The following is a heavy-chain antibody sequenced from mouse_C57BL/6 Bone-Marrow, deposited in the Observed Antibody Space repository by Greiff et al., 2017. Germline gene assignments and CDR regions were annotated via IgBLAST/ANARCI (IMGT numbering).Heavy chain of an antibody. CDR3: ASGGYDYDRGFAY. CDR1: GYTFPSYW. D-gene: IGHD2-4*01. CDR2: IYPGSGST. V-gene: IGHV1-55*01. Sequence: VQLQQPGAELVKPGASVKMSCKASGYTFPSYWITWVKQRPGQGLEWIGDIYPGSGSTNYNEQFKSKATLTVDTSSSTAYMQLSSLTSEDSAVYCCASGGYDYDRGFAYWGQGTLVTVSA. J-gene: IGHJ3*01.